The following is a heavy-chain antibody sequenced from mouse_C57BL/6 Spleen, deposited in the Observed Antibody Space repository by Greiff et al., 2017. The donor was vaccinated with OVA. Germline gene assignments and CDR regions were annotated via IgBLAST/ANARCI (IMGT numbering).Heavy chain of an antibody. CDR2: IYPSDSET. V-gene: IGHV1-61*01. CDR3: ARSRQTAQAPYFDY. Sequence: QVQLQQPGAELVRPGSSVKLSCKASGYTFTSYWMDWVKQRPGQGLEWIGNIYPSDSETHYNQKFKDKATLTVDKSSSTAYMQLSSLTSEDSAVYYCARSRQTAQAPYFDYWGQGTTLKVSS. CDR1: GYTFTSYW. D-gene: IGHD3-2*02. J-gene: IGHJ2*01.